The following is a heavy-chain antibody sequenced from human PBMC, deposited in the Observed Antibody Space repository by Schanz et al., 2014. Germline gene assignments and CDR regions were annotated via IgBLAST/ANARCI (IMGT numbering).Heavy chain of an antibody. V-gene: IGHV1-18*01. Sequence: QVQLVQSGAEVKKPGASVKVSCKASGYTFISYGISWVRQAPGQGLEWMGWISAYTNNTNYAQKVQGRVTMTRNTSMSTAYIELHILTSEDTAVYYCARGRTFDYWGQGTLVTVSS. CDR1: GYTFISYG. CDR2: ISAYTNNT. CDR3: ARGRTFDY. J-gene: IGHJ4*02.